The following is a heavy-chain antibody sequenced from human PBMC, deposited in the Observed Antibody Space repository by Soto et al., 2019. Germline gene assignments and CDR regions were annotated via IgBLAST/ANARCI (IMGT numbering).Heavy chain of an antibody. CDR1: GFTLSDYW. CDR3: ARDLLTGSWFDP. J-gene: IGHJ5*02. D-gene: IGHD1-20*01. Sequence: PGGSLRLSCAASGFTLSDYWMHWVRQVPGKGLLWVSRISVDGGDTTYADSVKGRFTINPDTSKNQFSLQLNSVTPEDTAVYYCARDLLTGSWFDPWGQGTLVTVSS. CDR2: ISVDGGDT. V-gene: IGHV3-74*01.